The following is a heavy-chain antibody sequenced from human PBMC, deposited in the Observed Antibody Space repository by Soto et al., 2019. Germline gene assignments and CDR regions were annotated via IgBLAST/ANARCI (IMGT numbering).Heavy chain of an antibody. CDR2: ISAYNGNT. CDR1: GYTFTSYG. J-gene: IGHJ3*02. Sequence: QVQLVQSGAEVKKPGASVKVSCKASGYTFTSYGISWVRQAPGQGLEWMGWISAYNGNTNYAQKLQGRVTMTTDTXXXXXXXXXXXXXXXXXXXXXXXXXXXXXXXDXSFDIWGQGTMVTVSS. CDR3: XXXXXXXXXDXSFDI. V-gene: IGHV1-18*01.